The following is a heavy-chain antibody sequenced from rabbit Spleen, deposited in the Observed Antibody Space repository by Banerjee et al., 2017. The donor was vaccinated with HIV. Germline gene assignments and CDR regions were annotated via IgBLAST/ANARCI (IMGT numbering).Heavy chain of an antibody. V-gene: IGHV1S45*01. CDR1: GFSFGDRDV. CDR2: INVATGKP. Sequence: QEQLVESGGGLVQPEGSLTLTCTSSGFSFGDRDVMCWVRQAPGKGLEWIACINVATGKPVYATWAKGRFTISRTSSTTVTLRMTSLTAADAATYFCARGDSSDDYTDLYFNLWGPGTLVTVS. CDR3: ARGDSSDDYTDLYFNL. J-gene: IGHJ4*01. D-gene: IGHD2-1*01.